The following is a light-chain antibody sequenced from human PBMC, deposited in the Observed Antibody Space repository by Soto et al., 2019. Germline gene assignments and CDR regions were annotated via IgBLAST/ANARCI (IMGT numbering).Light chain of an antibody. CDR2: EVS. CDR1: SSDVGGYNY. J-gene: IGLJ1*01. CDR3: SSYTSSSLYV. V-gene: IGLV2-14*01. Sequence: VLTQPASVSGSPVQSITISCTGTSSDVGGYNYVSWYQQHPGKVPKLLIYEVSNRPPGVSNRFSGSKSGNTASLTISGLQAEDEADYYCSSYTSSSLYVFGTGTKVTVL.